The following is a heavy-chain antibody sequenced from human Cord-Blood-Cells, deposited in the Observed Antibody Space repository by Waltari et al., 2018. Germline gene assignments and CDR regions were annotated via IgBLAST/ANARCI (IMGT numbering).Heavy chain of an antibody. CDR2: ADPKRGGT. CDR1: GYTFTGYY. CDR3: ARGGGSYTYWYFDL. Sequence: QVQLVQYGAEVKKPGASVKVSCKASGYTFTGYYMHWVRQAPGQGLGWMGRADPKRGGTNYAEKFQGWGTRARDPSICTATLEGGRLVSDDTAVYYGARGGGSYTYWYFDLWGRGTLVTVSS. D-gene: IGHD1-26*01. V-gene: IGHV1-2*04. J-gene: IGHJ2*01.